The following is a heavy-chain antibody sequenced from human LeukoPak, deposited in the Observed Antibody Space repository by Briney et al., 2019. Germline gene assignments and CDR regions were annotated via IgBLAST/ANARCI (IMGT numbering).Heavy chain of an antibody. V-gene: IGHV4-4*07. CDR2: IYTSGST. J-gene: IGHJ4*02. CDR3: ARDLSGIAVAGSFDY. Sequence: SETLSLTCTVSGGSISSYYWSWIRQPAGKGLEWIGCIYTSGSTNYNPSLKSRVTMSVDTSKNQFSLKLSSVTAADTAVYYCARDLSGIAVAGSFDYWGQGTLVTVSS. CDR1: GGSISSYY. D-gene: IGHD6-19*01.